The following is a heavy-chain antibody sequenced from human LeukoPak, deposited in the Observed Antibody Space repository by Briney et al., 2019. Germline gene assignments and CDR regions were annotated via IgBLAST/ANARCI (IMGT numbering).Heavy chain of an antibody. CDR3: ARASGELGAFDI. CDR2: IYYSGST. V-gene: IGHV4-59*01. J-gene: IGHJ3*02. Sequence: PSETLSLTCTVSGGSISSYYWSWIRQPPGKGLEWIGYIYYSGSTNYNPSLKSRVTISVDTSKNQFSLKLSSVTAADTAVYYCARASGELGAFDIWGQGTMVTASS. CDR1: GGSISSYY. D-gene: IGHD1-26*01.